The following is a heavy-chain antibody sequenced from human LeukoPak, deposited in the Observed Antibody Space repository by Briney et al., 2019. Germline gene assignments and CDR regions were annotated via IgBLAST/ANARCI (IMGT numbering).Heavy chain of an antibody. D-gene: IGHD6-13*01. CDR2: ILHDEK. CDR1: GFTFSSFG. Sequence: GGSLRLSCAASGFTFSSFGMHWVRQAPGRGLEWVSLILHDEKHYADSVKGRFTISRDNSKNTLYLQMNSLRAEDTAVYYCARIPRYGGAAAGTSSRFDYWGQGTLVTVSS. J-gene: IGHJ4*02. V-gene: IGHV3-30*19. CDR3: ARIPRYGGAAAGTSSRFDY.